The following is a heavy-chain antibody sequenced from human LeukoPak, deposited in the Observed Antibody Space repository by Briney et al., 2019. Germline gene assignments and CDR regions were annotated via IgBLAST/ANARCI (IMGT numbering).Heavy chain of an antibody. Sequence: PSETLSLTCAVYGGSFSGYYWSWIRQPPGKGLEWIGEINHSGSTNYNPSLKSRVTISVDTSKNQFSLKLSSVTAADTAVYYCARGLGSGWNRGPAEYFQHWGQGTLVTVSS. V-gene: IGHV4-34*01. CDR2: INHSGST. J-gene: IGHJ1*01. CDR1: GGSFSGYY. D-gene: IGHD6-19*01. CDR3: ARGLGSGWNRGPAEYFQH.